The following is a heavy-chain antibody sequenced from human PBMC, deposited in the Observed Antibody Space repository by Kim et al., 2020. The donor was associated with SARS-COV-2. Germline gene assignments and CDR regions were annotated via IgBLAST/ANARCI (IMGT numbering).Heavy chain of an antibody. CDR2: INHDGTEK. J-gene: IGHJ4*02. CDR1: GFSLSKYW. V-gene: IGHV3-7*01. Sequence: GGSLRLSCAASGFSLSKYWMSWVRQAPGKGLEWVGNINHDGTEKFYAESMKGRFTISSDITKNSVYLQINNLRVEDTATYYCARDPPRGKVEFWGRGTLV. D-gene: IGHD1-26*01. CDR3: ARDPPRGKVEF.